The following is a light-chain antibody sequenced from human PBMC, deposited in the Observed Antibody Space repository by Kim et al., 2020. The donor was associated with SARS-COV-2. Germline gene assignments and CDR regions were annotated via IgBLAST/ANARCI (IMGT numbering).Light chain of an antibody. CDR3: QQYNSPWT. CDR1: QSISSW. Sequence: DIQMTQSPSTLSASVGDRVTITCRASQSISSWLAWYQQKPGKAPKLLIYRTSSLESGVPSRFSGTGSGTKFTLTISSLQPDDFATYYCQQYNSPWTFGQGTKVDIK. J-gene: IGKJ1*01. V-gene: IGKV1-5*03. CDR2: RTS.